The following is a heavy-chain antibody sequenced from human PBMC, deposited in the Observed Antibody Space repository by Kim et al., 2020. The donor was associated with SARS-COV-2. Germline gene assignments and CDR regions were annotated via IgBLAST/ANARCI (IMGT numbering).Heavy chain of an antibody. J-gene: IGHJ4*02. Sequence: GGSLRLSCAASGFTFSSYAMHWVRQAPGKGLEWVAVISYDGSNKFYADSVKGRFTISRDNSKNTLYLQMNSLRAEDTAVYYCARAPHLVGAAHFDYWGQGTLVTVSS. CDR1: GFTFSSYA. CDR3: ARAPHLVGAAHFDY. D-gene: IGHD1-26*01. V-gene: IGHV3-30*04. CDR2: ISYDGSNK.